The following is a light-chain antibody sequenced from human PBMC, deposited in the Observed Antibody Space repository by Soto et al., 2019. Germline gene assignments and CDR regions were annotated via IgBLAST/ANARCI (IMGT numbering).Light chain of an antibody. V-gene: IGKV3D-15*01. CDR1: QSIESN. CDR2: GAS. Sequence: EIVMTQSPATLSVSPGERATLSCRASQSIESNLAWYQQTPGQAPRLLIYGASTRATGIPARFSGSGSGTEFTLTISSLQSEDFAVYYCQQYDDWFGTFGQGTKVEVK. J-gene: IGKJ1*01. CDR3: QQYDDWFGT.